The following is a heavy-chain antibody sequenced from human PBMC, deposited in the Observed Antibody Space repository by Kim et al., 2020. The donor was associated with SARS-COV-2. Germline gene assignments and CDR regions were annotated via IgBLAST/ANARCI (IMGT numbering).Heavy chain of an antibody. Sequence: SETLSLTCAVYGGSFSGYYWSWIRQPPGKGLEWIGEINHSGSTNYNPSLKSRVTISVDTSKNQFSLKLSSVTAADTAVYYCARSFLNFRFDYWGQGTLVTVSS. V-gene: IGHV4-34*01. CDR2: INHSGST. CDR1: GGSFSGYY. CDR3: ARSFLNFRFDY. J-gene: IGHJ4*02.